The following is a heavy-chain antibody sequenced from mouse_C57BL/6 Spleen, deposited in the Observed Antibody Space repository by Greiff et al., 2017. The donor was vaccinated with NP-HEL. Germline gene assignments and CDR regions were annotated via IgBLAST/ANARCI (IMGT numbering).Heavy chain of an antibody. Sequence: EVQLQESGPGLVKPSQSLSLTCSVTGYSITSGYHWNWIRQFPGNKLEWMGFISYDGSNNYNPSLKNRISITRDTSKNQFFLKLNSVTTEDTATYYYAREDYYGSSLFGYWGQGTTLTVSS. J-gene: IGHJ2*01. D-gene: IGHD1-1*01. CDR2: ISYDGSN. V-gene: IGHV3-6*01. CDR1: GYSITSGYH. CDR3: AREDYYGSSLFGY.